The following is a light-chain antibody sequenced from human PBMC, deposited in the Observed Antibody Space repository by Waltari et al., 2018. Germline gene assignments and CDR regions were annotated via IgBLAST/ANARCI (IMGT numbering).Light chain of an antibody. J-gene: IGKJ4*01. CDR1: QSVSSN. CDR2: GGS. Sequence: EIVMTQSPATLSVSPGERATLSCRASQSVSSNLAWYQQKPGQAPRLLIYGGSTRTTGITARFSGSGSGTDFTLTISSLQSEDFAVYYCQQYNNWPLTFGGGTKVEIK. CDR3: QQYNNWPLT. V-gene: IGKV3-15*01.